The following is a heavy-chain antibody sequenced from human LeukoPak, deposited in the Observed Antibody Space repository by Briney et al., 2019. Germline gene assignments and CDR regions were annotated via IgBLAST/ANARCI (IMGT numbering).Heavy chain of an antibody. CDR2: INHSGST. D-gene: IGHD1-1*01. J-gene: IGHJ6*02. CDR1: GGSFSGYY. Sequence: SGTLSLTCAVYGGSFSGYYWSWIRQPPGKGLEWIGEINHSGSTNYNPSLKSRVTISVDTSKNQFSLKLTSVTAADTAVYYCARPLGQGNEYGMDVWGQGTTVTVSS. CDR3: ARPLGQGNEYGMDV. V-gene: IGHV4-34*01.